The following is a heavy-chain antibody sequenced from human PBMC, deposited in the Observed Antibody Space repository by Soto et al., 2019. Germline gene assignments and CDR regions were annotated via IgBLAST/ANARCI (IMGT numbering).Heavy chain of an antibody. CDR1: GFTFSNYA. J-gene: IGHJ4*02. V-gene: IGHV3-23*01. Sequence: VQVLESGGGLVQPGESLRLSCAASGFTFSNYAMCWVRQAPGKGLEWVSSIGANGANRYYAESVRGRFSISRDNSKNILYLQMNILRADDTAVYYCAKPPDFSDYWGQGTLVTVSS. CDR3: AKPPDFSDY. CDR2: IGANGANR.